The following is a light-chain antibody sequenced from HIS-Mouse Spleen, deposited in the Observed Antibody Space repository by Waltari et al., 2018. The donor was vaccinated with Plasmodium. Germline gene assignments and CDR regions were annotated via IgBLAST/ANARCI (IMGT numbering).Light chain of an antibody. CDR2: STN. V-gene: IGLV8-61*01. Sequence: QTVVTQEPSFSVSPGGTVTLTCGLSSGSVSTSYYPSWYQQTPGQAPRTLISSTNTPSSGVPDRFSGSILGNKAALTITGAQADDESDYYCVLYMGSGIWVFGGGTKLTVL. CDR3: VLYMGSGIWV. J-gene: IGLJ2*01. CDR1: SGSVSTSYY.